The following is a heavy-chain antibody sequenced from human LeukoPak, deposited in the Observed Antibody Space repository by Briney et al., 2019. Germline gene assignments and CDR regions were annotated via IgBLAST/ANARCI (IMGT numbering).Heavy chain of an antibody. V-gene: IGHV1-2*02. CDR3: ARDSSGYNPWFDP. J-gene: IGHJ5*02. D-gene: IGHD3-22*01. Sequence: ASVKVSCKASGYTFTGYYMHWVRQAPGQGLEWMGWINPNSGGTNYAQKFQGRVTMTRDTSISTAYMELSRLRSDDTAVYYCARDSSGYNPWFDPWGQGTPVTVSS. CDR2: INPNSGGT. CDR1: GYTFTGYY.